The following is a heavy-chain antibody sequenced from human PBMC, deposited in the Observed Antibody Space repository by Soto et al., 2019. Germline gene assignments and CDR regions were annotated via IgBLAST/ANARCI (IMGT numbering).Heavy chain of an antibody. D-gene: IGHD6-13*01. CDR3: ARGAQGSSWPRGDNWFDP. V-gene: IGHV3-7*05. Sequence: GGSMSLSCAASGFTFSSYWMSWVRPAQGKGLEWVANIKQDGSEKYYVDSVKGRFTISRDNAKNSLYLQMNSLRAEDTAVYYCARGAQGSSWPRGDNWFDPWGQGTLVTISS. CDR2: IKQDGSEK. CDR1: GFTFSSYW. J-gene: IGHJ5*02.